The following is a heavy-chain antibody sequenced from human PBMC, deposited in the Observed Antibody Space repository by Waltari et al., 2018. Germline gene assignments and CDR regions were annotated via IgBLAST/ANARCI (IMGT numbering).Heavy chain of an antibody. V-gene: IGHV1-69*05. D-gene: IGHD3-10*01. CDR3: ARGVGDKNFFHY. CDR1: GGPFSDYA. Sequence: QVHLVQSGAEVKKPWSSVTVTFRASGGPFSDYAITWVRQAPGQGLEWMGGRLPIFSEANYAQKFQGRVTITTDASTNTAYLELTSLRSEDTAVYFCARGVGDKNFFHYWGQGTLVTVSS. CDR2: RLPIFSEA. J-gene: IGHJ4*02.